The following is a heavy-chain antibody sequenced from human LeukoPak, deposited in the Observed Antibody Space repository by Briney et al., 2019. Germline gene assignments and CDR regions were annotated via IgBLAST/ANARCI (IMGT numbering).Heavy chain of an antibody. D-gene: IGHD3-10*02. V-gene: IGHV3-23*01. Sequence: PGGSLRLSCAASGFTFSSYAMSWVRQAPGKGLEWVSAIGSSGSKTYYADSVKGRFTISRDNSKNTLYLQMNSLRADDTAVYYCAKPYDRGPTVPTWSGWGQGTLVIVST. CDR2: IGSSGSKT. J-gene: IGHJ4*02. CDR3: AKPYDRGPTVPTWSG. CDR1: GFTFSSYA.